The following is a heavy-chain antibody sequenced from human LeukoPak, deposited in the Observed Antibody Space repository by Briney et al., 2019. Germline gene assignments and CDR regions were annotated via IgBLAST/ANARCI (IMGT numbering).Heavy chain of an antibody. V-gene: IGHV3-33*01. D-gene: IGHD2-8*01. Sequence: PGRSLRLSCAASGFTFSSYGMHWVRQAPGKGLEWVAVIWYDGSNKYYADSVKGRFTISRDNSKNTLYLQMNSLRAEDTAVHYCARDGVAAFDYWGQGTLVTVSS. CDR2: IWYDGSNK. CDR3: ARDGVAAFDY. CDR1: GFTFSSYG. J-gene: IGHJ4*02.